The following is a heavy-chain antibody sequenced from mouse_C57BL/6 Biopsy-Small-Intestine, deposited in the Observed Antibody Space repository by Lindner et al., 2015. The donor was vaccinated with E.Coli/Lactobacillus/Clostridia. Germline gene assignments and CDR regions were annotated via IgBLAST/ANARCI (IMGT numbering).Heavy chain of an antibody. CDR2: IDPGDGET. CDR3: ARWGLRRGGYAMDY. V-gene: IGHV14-2*01. CDR1: GFNIKDYY. Sequence: VQLQESGAXLVKPGASVKLSCTGSGFNIKDYYMHWVKQRTEQGLEWIGRIDPGDGETRYAPKFQDKATIPADTSSNTAYLHLSSLTSEDTAVYYCARWGLRRGGYAMDYWGQGTSVTVSS. D-gene: IGHD2-4*01. J-gene: IGHJ4*01.